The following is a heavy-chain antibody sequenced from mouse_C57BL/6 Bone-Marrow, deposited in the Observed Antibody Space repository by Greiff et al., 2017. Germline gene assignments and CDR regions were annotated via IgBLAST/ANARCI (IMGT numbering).Heavy chain of an antibody. CDR1: GYTFTSYW. CDR2: IYPSDSET. CDR3: ARDYEMDY. V-gene: IGHV1-61*01. Sequence: QVQLQQPGAELVRPGSSVKLSCKASGYTFTSYWMDWVKQRPGQGLEWIGNIYPSDSETHYNQKFKDKATLTVDKSSSTASMQLRSLTSEDSAVYYCARDYEMDYWGQGTSVTVSS. J-gene: IGHJ4*01.